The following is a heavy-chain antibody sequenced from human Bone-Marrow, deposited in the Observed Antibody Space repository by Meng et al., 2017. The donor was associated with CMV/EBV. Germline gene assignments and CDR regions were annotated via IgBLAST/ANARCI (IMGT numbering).Heavy chain of an antibody. Sequence: SVKVSCKASGGTFSSYAISWVRQAPGQGLEWMGGIIPILGIANYAQKFQGRVTITADKSTSTAYMELSSLRSEDTAVYYCARAHIVAVPAARTTYFDYWGQGTLVTVSS. CDR1: GGTFSSYA. CDR2: IIPILGIA. V-gene: IGHV1-69*10. CDR3: ARAHIVAVPAARTTYFDY. J-gene: IGHJ4*02. D-gene: IGHD2-2*01.